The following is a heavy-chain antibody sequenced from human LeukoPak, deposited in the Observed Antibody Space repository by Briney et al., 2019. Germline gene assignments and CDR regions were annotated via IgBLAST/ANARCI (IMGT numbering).Heavy chain of an antibody. CDR2: IYYSGST. CDR3: ASRSRTERDYYYDSSGPAEFDP. J-gene: IGHJ5*02. D-gene: IGHD3-22*01. Sequence: SETLSLTCTVSGGSISSSSYYWGWIRQPPGKGLEWIGSIYYSGSTYYNPSLKSRVTISVDTSKNQFSLKLSSVTAADTAVYYCASRSRTERDYYYDSSGPAEFDPWGQGTLVTVSS. CDR1: GGSISSSSYY. V-gene: IGHV4-39*07.